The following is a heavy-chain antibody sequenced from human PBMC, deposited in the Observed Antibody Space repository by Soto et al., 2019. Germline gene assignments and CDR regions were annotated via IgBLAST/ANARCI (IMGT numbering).Heavy chain of an antibody. CDR2: IIPIFGTA. V-gene: IGHV1-69*12. D-gene: IGHD3-16*02. J-gene: IGHJ6*02. CDR1: GGTFTSYA. CDR3: ATMKGGYQSYYYGMDV. Sequence: QVQLVQSGAEVKKPGSSVKVSCKASGGTFTSYAISWVRQAPGQGLEWVGGIIPIFGTADYAQKFQGRVTIPADESTSTAYMELSSLRSEDTGVYYCATMKGGYQSYYYGMDVWGQGTTVTVSS.